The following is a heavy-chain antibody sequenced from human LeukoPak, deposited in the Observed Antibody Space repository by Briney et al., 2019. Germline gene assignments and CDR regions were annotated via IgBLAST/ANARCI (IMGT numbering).Heavy chain of an antibody. J-gene: IGHJ4*02. D-gene: IGHD6-13*01. CDR2: MSYDGSNY. CDR1: GFTFSRNA. CDR3: ARDGIGYSSSWYIGYFDY. Sequence: GGSLRLSCAASGFTFSRNAMLWVRQAPGKGLEWVAVMSYDGSNYYYADSVKGRFTTSRDNSKNTLYLQMNSLRAEDTAVYYCARDGIGYSSSWYIGYFDYWGQGALVSVSS. V-gene: IGHV3-30*04.